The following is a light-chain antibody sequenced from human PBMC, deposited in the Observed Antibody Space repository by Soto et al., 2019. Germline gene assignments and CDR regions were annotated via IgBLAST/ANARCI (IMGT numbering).Light chain of an antibody. CDR1: QSVSTN. V-gene: IGKV3-15*01. Sequence: EMVMAQSPATLSVSPGERATLSCRASQSVSTNLGWYQQKPCQAPRLLTYGASTRATGIPARFSGSESETEFTLTISSLLSADFAINYCQQYKNWRPWRCGQGTKVEIK. CDR2: GAS. CDR3: QQYKNWRPWR. J-gene: IGKJ1*01.